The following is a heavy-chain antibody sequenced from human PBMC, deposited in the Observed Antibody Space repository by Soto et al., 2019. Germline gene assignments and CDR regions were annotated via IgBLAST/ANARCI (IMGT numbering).Heavy chain of an antibody. V-gene: IGHV1-2*04. CDR1: GYTFTGYY. CDR2: INPNSGGT. CDR3: ARDGETGDSSQSFDY. Sequence: ASVKVSCNASGYTFTGYYMHWVRQAPGQGLEWMGWINPNSGGTNYAQKFQGWVTMTRDTSISTAYMELSRLRSDDTAVYYCARDGETGDSSQSFDYWGQGTLVTVSS. J-gene: IGHJ4*02. D-gene: IGHD7-27*01.